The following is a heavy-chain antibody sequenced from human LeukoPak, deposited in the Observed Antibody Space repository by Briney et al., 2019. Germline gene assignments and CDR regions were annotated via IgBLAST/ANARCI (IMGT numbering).Heavy chain of an antibody. CDR2: VYYSGST. CDR1: GGSISSGDYY. Sequence: SRTLSLTCTVSGGSISSGDYYWSWLRQPPGKGLEWIGYVYYSGSTYYNPSLKSRVTISVDTSKNQFSLKLSSVTAADTAVYYCARVTMCSGGSCHFTFDYWGQGTLVTVSS. D-gene: IGHD2-15*01. J-gene: IGHJ4*02. V-gene: IGHV4-30-4*01. CDR3: ARVTMCSGGSCHFTFDY.